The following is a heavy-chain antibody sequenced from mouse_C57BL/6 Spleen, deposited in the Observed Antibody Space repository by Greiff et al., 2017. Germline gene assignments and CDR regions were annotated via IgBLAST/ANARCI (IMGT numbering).Heavy chain of an antibody. J-gene: IGHJ2*01. CDR1: GYTFTSSG. Sequence: VQLQESGAELARPGASVKLSCKASGYTFTSSGISWVKQRTGQGLEWIGEIYPRSGNTYYNEKFKGKATLTADKSSSTAYMELRSLTSEDSAVYFCARSTTVVAIDYWGQGTTLTVSS. CDR3: ARSTTVVAIDY. V-gene: IGHV1-81*01. D-gene: IGHD1-1*01. CDR2: IYPRSGNT.